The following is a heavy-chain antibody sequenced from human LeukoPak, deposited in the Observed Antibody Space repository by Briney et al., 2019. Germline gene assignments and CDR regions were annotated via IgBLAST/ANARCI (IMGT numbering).Heavy chain of an antibody. J-gene: IGHJ4*02. CDR3: ARDNMEDSSYVDY. CDR1: GFTFTGYW. CDR2: INPSGGST. D-gene: IGHD6-13*01. Sequence: ASLKVSCKASGFTFTGYWMHRVRQAHGQGLEWMGIINPSGGSTSYAQKFQGRVTMTRDTSTSTVYMELSSLRSEDTAVYYCARDNMEDSSYVDYWGQGTLVTVSS. V-gene: IGHV1-46*01.